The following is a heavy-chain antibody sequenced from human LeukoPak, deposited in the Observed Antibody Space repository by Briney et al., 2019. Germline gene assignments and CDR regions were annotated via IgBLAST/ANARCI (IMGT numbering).Heavy chain of an antibody. V-gene: IGHV4-61*02. D-gene: IGHD5-24*01. CDR1: GGSISSGSYH. CDR3: ARLRDGYNGGGVDY. J-gene: IGHJ4*02. CDR2: IYTSGST. Sequence: SETLSLTCTVSGGSISSGSYHWSWLRQPAGKGLEWIGRIYTSGSTNYNPSLKSRVTISGDTSKNQFSLKLSSVTAADTAVYYCARLRDGYNGGGVDYWGQGTLVTVSS.